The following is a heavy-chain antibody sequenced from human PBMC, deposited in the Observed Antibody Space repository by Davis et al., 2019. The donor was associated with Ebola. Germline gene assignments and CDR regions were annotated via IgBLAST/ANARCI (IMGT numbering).Heavy chain of an antibody. CDR3: ARGGIVVVPAPLGDYYYGMDV. CDR2: IYYSGST. J-gene: IGHJ6*02. CDR1: GGSVSSGSYY. Sequence: PSETLSLTCTVSGGSVSSGSYYWSWIRQPPGKGLEWIGYIYYSGSTNYNPSLKSRVTISVDTSKNQFSLKLSSVTAADTAVYYCARGGIVVVPAPLGDYYYGMDVWGQGTTVTVSS. D-gene: IGHD2-2*01. V-gene: IGHV4-61*01.